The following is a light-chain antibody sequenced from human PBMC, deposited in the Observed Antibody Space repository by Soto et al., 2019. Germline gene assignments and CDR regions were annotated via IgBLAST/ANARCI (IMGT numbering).Light chain of an antibody. CDR3: QQYNSFLYI. V-gene: IGKV1-5*01. Sequence: DIQMPQSPSTLSASVGDRVTVTCRASQSLNRWLAWYQQRPGKAPKLLIYDASELESGVPSRFSGSGSGTEFSLTISSLQPDDFATYYCQQYNSFLYIFGQGTKLEIK. CDR1: QSLNRW. CDR2: DAS. J-gene: IGKJ2*01.